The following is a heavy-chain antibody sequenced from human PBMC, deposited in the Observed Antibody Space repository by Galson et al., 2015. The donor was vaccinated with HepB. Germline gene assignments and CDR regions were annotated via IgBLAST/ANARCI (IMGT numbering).Heavy chain of an antibody. Sequence: SLRLSCAASGVTFSRYSMNWVRQAPGKGLECVSYISSSSSSIYYADSVKGRFTISRDNGKNSLYLQMNSLRAEDTAIYYCAREDWINSGGGFYYFGMDVWGQGTTVTVSS. CDR1: GVTFSRYS. J-gene: IGHJ6*02. CDR2: ISSSSSSI. D-gene: IGHD1/OR15-1a*01. V-gene: IGHV3-48*01. CDR3: AREDWINSGGGFYYFGMDV.